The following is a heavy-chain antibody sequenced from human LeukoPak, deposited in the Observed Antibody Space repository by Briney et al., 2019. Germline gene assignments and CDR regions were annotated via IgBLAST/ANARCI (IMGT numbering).Heavy chain of an antibody. CDR3: ARDYGGQYFDH. J-gene: IGHJ4*02. V-gene: IGHV4-31*03. CDR1: GGSISSGGYY. Sequence: SETLSLTCTVSGGSISSGGYYWSWIRQHPGKGLEWIGYIYYSGSTYYNPPLKSRVTILVDTSKNQFSLKLSSVTAADTAVYYCARDYGGQYFDHWGQGTLVTVSS. CDR2: IYYSGST. D-gene: IGHD4-23*01.